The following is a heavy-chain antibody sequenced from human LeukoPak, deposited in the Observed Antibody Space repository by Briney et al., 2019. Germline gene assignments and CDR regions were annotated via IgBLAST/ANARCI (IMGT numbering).Heavy chain of an antibody. J-gene: IGHJ4*02. D-gene: IGHD6-13*01. V-gene: IGHV1-2*02. CDR1: GYTFTGYY. Sequence: SVKVSCKASGYTFTGYYMHWVRQAPGQGLEWIGWLHPNSDTSYSPTFQGRVTMTRDTSISIAYMELSSLRSDDTAVFYCARGGQQLVRWREEQLDYWGQGTLVTVSS. CDR3: ARGGQQLVRWREEQLDY. CDR2: LHPNSDT.